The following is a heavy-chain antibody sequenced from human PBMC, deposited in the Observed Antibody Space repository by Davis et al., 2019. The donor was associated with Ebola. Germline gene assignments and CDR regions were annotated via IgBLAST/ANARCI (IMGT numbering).Heavy chain of an antibody. J-gene: IGHJ6*02. Sequence: GGSLRLSCAASGFTFSSYGMHWVRQAPGKGLEWVAVIWYDGSNNYYADSVKGRFTISRDNSKNTLYLQMNSLRAEDTAVYYCARVCPYGSGSHDYYYYGMDVWGQGTTVTVSS. CDR3: ARVCPYGSGSHDYYYYGMDV. V-gene: IGHV3-33*01. CDR2: IWYDGSNN. D-gene: IGHD3-10*01. CDR1: GFTFSSYG.